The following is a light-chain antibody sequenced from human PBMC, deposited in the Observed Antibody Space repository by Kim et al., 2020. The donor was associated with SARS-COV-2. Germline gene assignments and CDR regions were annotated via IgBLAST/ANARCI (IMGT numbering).Light chain of an antibody. J-gene: IGKJ4*01. CDR3: QQYGSSPLT. CDR2: GAD. V-gene: IGKV3-20*01. CDR1: HGVSYSY. Sequence: PGDTATLACRASHGVSYSYLAWYQQKPGHTPRLLIFGADTRPIGIPDRFSGRGSGTDFTLTISRLEPEDFAMYYCQQYGSSPLTFGGGTKVDIK.